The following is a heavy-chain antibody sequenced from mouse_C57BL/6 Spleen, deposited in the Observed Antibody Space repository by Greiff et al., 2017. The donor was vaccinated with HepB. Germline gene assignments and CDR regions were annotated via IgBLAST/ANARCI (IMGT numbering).Heavy chain of an antibody. Sequence: EVQRVESGGGLVQPGGSLKLSCAASGFTFSDYGMAWVRQAPRKGPEWVAFISNLAYSIYYADTVTGRFTISRENAKNTLYLEMSSLRSEDTAMYYCARHYSSGYGFAYWGQGTLVTVSA. J-gene: IGHJ3*01. CDR3: ARHYSSGYGFAY. CDR2: ISNLAYSI. D-gene: IGHD3-2*02. CDR1: GFTFSDYG. V-gene: IGHV5-15*01.